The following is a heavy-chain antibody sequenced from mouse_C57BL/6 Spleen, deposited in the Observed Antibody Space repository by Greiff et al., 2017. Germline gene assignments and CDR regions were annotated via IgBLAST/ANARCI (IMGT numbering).Heavy chain of an antibody. D-gene: IGHD2-5*01. Sequence: QVQLQQPGAELVKPGASVKLSCKASGYTFTSYWMQWVKQRPGQGLEWIGEIDPSDSYTNYNQKFKGKATLTVDTSSSTAYMRLSSLTSEDSAVYYCAQSKYAMEDWGEGNSVTVSS. CDR1: GYTFTSYW. CDR3: AQSKYAMED. J-gene: IGHJ4*01. V-gene: IGHV1-50*01. CDR2: IDPSDSYT.